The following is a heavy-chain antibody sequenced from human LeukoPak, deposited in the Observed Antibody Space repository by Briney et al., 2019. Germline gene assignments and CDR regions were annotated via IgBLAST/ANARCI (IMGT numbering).Heavy chain of an antibody. D-gene: IGHD5-18*01. Sequence: SETLSLTCTVSGGSISSSSYYWGWIRQPPGKGLEWIGSIYYSGSTYYNPSLKSRVTISVDTSKNQFSLKLSSVTAADTAVYYCARDVESYGYPEPLFDYWGQGTLVTVSS. J-gene: IGHJ4*02. V-gene: IGHV4-39*07. CDR2: IYYSGST. CDR3: ARDVESYGYPEPLFDY. CDR1: GGSISSSSYY.